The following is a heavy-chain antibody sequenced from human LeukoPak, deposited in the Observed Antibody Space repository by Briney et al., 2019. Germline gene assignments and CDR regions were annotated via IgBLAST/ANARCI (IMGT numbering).Heavy chain of an antibody. J-gene: IGHJ4*02. Sequence: SETLSLTCTVSGGSISSYYWSWIRQPPGKGLEWIGYIYYSGSTNYNPSLKSRVTIPVDTSKNQFSLKLSSVTAADTAVYYCARSGYSGYDPFDYWGQGTLVTVSS. V-gene: IGHV4-59*01. CDR3: ARSGYSGYDPFDY. CDR1: GGSISSYY. D-gene: IGHD5-12*01. CDR2: IYYSGST.